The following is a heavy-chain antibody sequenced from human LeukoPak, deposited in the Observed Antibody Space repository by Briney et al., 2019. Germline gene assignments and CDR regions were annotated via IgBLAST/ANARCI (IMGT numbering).Heavy chain of an antibody. J-gene: IGHJ4*02. Sequence: GGSLRLSCVASGFTFSSFGMHWVRQAPGKGLEWVAFIRYDGASQYYADSVKGRFTISRDNSRNILYLEMNSLRAEGTAVYYCAKISSHWGQGTLVTVSS. V-gene: IGHV3-30*02. CDR1: GFTFSSFG. CDR2: IRYDGASQ. CDR3: AKISSH. D-gene: IGHD3-3*02.